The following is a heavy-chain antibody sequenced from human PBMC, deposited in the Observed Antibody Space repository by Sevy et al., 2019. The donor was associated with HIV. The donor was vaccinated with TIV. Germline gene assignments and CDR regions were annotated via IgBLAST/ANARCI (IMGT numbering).Heavy chain of an antibody. D-gene: IGHD4-17*01. Sequence: GRSLRLSCAASGFTFSDYYMSWIRQAPGKGLEWVSYISGSDGTTFYADSVKGRFTISRDNAKNSLYLQMNSLRAEDTAMYYCARDHVKDGDFGDYYYYAMDVWGQGITVTVSS. V-gene: IGHV3-11*01. CDR2: ISGSDGTT. CDR3: ARDHVKDGDFGDYYYYAMDV. J-gene: IGHJ6*02. CDR1: GFTFSDYY.